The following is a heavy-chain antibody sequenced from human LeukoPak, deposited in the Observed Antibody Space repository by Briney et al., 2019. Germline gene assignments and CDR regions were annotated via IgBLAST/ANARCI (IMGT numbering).Heavy chain of an antibody. V-gene: IGHV4-59*01. J-gene: IGHJ4*02. CDR1: GGSISSYY. CDR2: IYYSGST. CDR3: ARGGGYSYGLGYCSGGSCKIDY. D-gene: IGHD2-15*01. Sequence: SETLSLTCTVSGGSISSYYWSWIRQPPGKGVEWIGYIYYSGSTNYNPSLKSRVTISVDTSKNQFSLKLSSVTAADTAVYYCARGGGYSYGLGYCSGGSCKIDYWGQGTLVTVSS.